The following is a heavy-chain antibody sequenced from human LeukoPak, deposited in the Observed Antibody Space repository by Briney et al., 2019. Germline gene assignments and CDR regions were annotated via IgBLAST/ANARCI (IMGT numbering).Heavy chain of an antibody. V-gene: IGHV3-7*01. CDR3: ARGANTISDFDY. CDR2: IKQDGSEK. CDR1: GFTFSSYW. D-gene: IGHD5-12*01. Sequence: GGSLRLSCAASGFTFSSYWMSWVRQAPGKGLEWVANIKQDGSEKYYVDSVKGQFTISRDNAKNSLYLQTNSLRAEDTAVYYCARGANTISDFDYWGQGTLVTVSS. J-gene: IGHJ4*02.